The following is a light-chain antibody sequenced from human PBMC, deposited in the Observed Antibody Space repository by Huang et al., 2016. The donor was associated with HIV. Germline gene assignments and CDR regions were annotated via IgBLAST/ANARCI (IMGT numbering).Light chain of an antibody. CDR1: QSIGNS. V-gene: IGKV6-21*02. Sequence: DIVLTQSPVFQSVTPKEKVTITCRASQSIGNSLHWYQQKPGQSPILLIKYASQSISGVPSRFSGSGFGTDFTLTINSLESEDAATYYCHQSRSFPYTFGQGTRLEIK. CDR3: HQSRSFPYT. J-gene: IGKJ2*01. CDR2: YAS.